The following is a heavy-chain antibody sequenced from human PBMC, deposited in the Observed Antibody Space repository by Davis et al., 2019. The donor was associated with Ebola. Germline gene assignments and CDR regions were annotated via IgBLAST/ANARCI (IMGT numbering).Heavy chain of an antibody. CDR2: IRSKAYGATT. CDR3: TNYGAFDI. J-gene: IGHJ3*02. CDR1: GFTFGDYA. D-gene: IGHD3-16*01. Sequence: GESLKISCTVSGFTFGDYAMSWIRQAPGKGLELVGFIRSKAYGATTDYAASVKGRFTISRDDSKSIAYLQMNSLKNEDTAVYYCTNYGAFDIWGQGTMVTVSS. V-gene: IGHV3-49*03.